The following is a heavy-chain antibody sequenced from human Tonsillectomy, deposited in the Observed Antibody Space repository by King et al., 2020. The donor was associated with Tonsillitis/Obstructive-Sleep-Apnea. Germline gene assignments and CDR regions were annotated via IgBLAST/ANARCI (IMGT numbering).Heavy chain of an antibody. D-gene: IGHD3-3*02. Sequence: QLVQSGAEVKKPGSSVKVSCKASGGTFSSYAISWVRQAPGQGLEWMGGIIPILGIANYAQKFQGRVTITADKSTCTAYMELSSLRSEDTAVYYCARRPLAKHNWFDPWGQGTLVTVSS. V-gene: IGHV1-69*10. J-gene: IGHJ5*02. CDR2: IIPILGIA. CDR1: GGTFSSYA. CDR3: ARRPLAKHNWFDP.